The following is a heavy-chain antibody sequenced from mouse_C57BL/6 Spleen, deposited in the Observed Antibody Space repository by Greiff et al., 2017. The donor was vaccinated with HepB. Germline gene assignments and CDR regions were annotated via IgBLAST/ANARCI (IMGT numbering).Heavy chain of an antibody. V-gene: IGHV1-26*01. Sequence: SGPELVKPGASVKISCKASGYTFTDYYMNWVKQSHGKSLEWIGDINPNNGGTSYNQKFKGKATLTVDKSSSTAYMELRSLTSEDSAVYYCARRQLRAGDYWGQGTSVTVSS. CDR1: GYTFTDYY. CDR2: INPNNGGT. J-gene: IGHJ4*01. CDR3: ARRQLRAGDY. D-gene: IGHD3-2*02.